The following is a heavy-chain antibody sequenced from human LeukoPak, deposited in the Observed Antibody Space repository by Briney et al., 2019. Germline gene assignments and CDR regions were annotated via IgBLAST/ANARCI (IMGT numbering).Heavy chain of an antibody. CDR3: ARDSSGWDGEVDYYYYYMDV. V-gene: IGHV3-7*01. J-gene: IGHJ6*03. Sequence: PGGSLRLSCAASGFTFSSYSMNWVRQAPGKGLEWVANIKQDGSEKYYVDSVKGRFTISRDNAKNSLYLQMNSLRAEDTAVYYCARDSSGWDGEVDYYYYYMDVWGKGTTVTVSS. D-gene: IGHD6-19*01. CDR1: GFTFSSYS. CDR2: IKQDGSEK.